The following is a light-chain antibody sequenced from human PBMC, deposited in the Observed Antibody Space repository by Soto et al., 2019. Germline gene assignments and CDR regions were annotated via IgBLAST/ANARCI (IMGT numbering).Light chain of an antibody. CDR2: GAS. CDR3: QQHGSSPHT. J-gene: IGKJ1*01. V-gene: IGKV3-20*01. CDR1: ESVSGSR. Sequence: EIILTQSPGTLSLSPGERATLSCRASESVSGSRLSWYQLRPGQAPRLLIYGASSRATGISDRFSGSGSGTDFTLTINRLEPEDFAVYYCQQHGSSPHTFGQGAKVEIK.